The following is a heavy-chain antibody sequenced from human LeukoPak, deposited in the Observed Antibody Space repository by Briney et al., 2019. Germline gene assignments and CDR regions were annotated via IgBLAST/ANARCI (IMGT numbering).Heavy chain of an antibody. Sequence: GGSLRLSCAASGFTFSSYAMHWIRQAPGKGLEWVSYISSSGSTIYYANSVTGRFTISRDDANKSLYLQMHSLRAEDTAIYYCAGYCSGGDPNCEPYWGQGTLVTVSS. CDR1: GFTFSSYA. V-gene: IGHV3-48*03. CDR2: ISSSGSTI. CDR3: AGYCSGGDPNCEPY. J-gene: IGHJ4*02. D-gene: IGHD2-15*01.